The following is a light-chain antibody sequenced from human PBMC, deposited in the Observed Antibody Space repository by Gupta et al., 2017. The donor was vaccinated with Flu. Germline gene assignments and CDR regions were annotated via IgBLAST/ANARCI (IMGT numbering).Light chain of an antibody. J-gene: IGLJ2*01. CDR3: SALAGSSVL. CDR1: SSDVGSYDD. Sequence: QSALTQPPSASGSPGQSVPLPCTGTSSDVGSYDDVSWYQQLPGNAPRLMIYEVNQRPSGVPDRFSGSKSGNTASRTVSGLQAEDEAYYYCSALAGSSVLFGGGTHLIVL. V-gene: IGLV2-8*01. CDR2: EVN.